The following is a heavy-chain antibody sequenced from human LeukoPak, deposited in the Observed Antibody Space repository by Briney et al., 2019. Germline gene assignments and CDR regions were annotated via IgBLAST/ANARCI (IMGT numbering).Heavy chain of an antibody. CDR2: ISGSGGST. CDR3: ARVDSSSSLVEDAFDI. J-gene: IGHJ3*02. D-gene: IGHD6-6*01. Sequence: QPGGSLRLSCAASGFTFSSYAMSWVRQAPGKGLEWVSAISGSGGSTYYAGSVKGRFTISRDNSKNTLYLQMNSLRAEDTAVYYCARVDSSSSLVEDAFDIWGQGTMVTVSS. V-gene: IGHV3-23*01. CDR1: GFTFSSYA.